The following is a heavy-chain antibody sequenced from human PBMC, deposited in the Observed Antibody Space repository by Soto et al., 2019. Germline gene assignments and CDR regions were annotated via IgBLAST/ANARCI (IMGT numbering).Heavy chain of an antibody. CDR1: GFTFSSYA. D-gene: IGHD3-3*01. CDR2: ISYDGSNK. V-gene: IGHV3-30-3*01. Sequence: QVQLVESGGGVVQPGRSLRLSCAASGFTFSSYAMNWVRQAPGKGLERVAVISYDGSNKYYADSVKGRFTISRDNSKNTLYLQMNSLTAEDTAVYYCARNMRPFWDGSYSPSISPDYWGQGTLVTVSS. J-gene: IGHJ4*02. CDR3: ARNMRPFWDGSYSPSISPDY.